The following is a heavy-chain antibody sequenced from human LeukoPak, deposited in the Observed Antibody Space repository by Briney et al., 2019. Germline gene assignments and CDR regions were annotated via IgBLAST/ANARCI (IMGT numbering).Heavy chain of an antibody. CDR1: GGSFSGYY. Sequence: SETLSLTCAVYGGSFSGYYWSWIRQPPGKGLEWIGEINHSGSTNYNPSLKSRVTISVDTSKSQFSLKLSSVTAADTAVYYWAGISSGYYYYYGMDVWGQGTTVTVSS. CDR3: AGISSGYYYYYGMDV. CDR2: INHSGST. D-gene: IGHD3-22*01. V-gene: IGHV4-34*01. J-gene: IGHJ6*02.